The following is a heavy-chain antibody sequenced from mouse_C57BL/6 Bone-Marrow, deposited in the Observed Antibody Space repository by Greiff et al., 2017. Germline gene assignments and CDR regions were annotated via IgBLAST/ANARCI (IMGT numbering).Heavy chain of an antibody. J-gene: IGHJ3*01. Sequence: QVQLKQSGAELAKPGASVKLSCKASGYTFTSYWMHWVKQRPGQGLEWIGDINPSSGYTKYNQKFKDTATLTADKSSSTAYMQLSSLTYEDSAVYYCARGRFRFAYWGQGTLVTVTA. CDR1: GYTFTSYW. CDR2: INPSSGYT. V-gene: IGHV1-7*01. CDR3: ARGRFRFAY.